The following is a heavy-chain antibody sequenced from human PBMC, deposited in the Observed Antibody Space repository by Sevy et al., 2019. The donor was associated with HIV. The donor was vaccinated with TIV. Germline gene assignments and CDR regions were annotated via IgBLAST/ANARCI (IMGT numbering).Heavy chain of an antibody. CDR1: GYSFTSYW. V-gene: IGHV5-51*01. D-gene: IGHD1-26*01. Sequence: GESLKISCKGSGYSFTSYWIGWVRQMPGKGLEWMGIIYPGASDTRYSPSFQGQFPISADKSISTAYLQRSSLKATDTAMYYCARCSTGIVGTDFDYWGQGSLVTVSS. CDR2: IYPGASDT. CDR3: ARCSTGIVGTDFDY. J-gene: IGHJ4*02.